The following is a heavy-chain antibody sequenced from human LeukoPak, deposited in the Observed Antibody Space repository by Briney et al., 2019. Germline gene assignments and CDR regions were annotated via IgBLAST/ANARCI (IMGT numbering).Heavy chain of an antibody. Sequence: PSETLSLTCTVSGGSISSGGYYWSWIRQHPGKGLEWIGYIYYSGSTYYNPSLKSRVTISVDTSKDQFSLKLSSVTAADTAVYYCARGGGYYDSSGYYHRHWFDPWGQGTLVTVSS. J-gene: IGHJ5*02. D-gene: IGHD3-22*01. CDR1: GGSISSGGYY. CDR2: IYYSGST. CDR3: ARGGGYYDSSGYYHRHWFDP. V-gene: IGHV4-31*03.